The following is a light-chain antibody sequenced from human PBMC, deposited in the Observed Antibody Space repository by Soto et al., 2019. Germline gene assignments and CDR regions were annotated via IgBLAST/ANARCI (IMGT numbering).Light chain of an antibody. CDR3: QQRSHWPT. Sequence: EIVLTQSPATLSLSPGERATLSCRASQSVSSYLAWYQQKPGQAPRLLIYDASSTAAGIPARFSGSGSGTDFPPTSSRLEAEYFAGYCRQQRSHWPTFGGGTKVEIK. CDR1: QSVSSY. V-gene: IGKV3-11*01. CDR2: DAS. J-gene: IGKJ4*01.